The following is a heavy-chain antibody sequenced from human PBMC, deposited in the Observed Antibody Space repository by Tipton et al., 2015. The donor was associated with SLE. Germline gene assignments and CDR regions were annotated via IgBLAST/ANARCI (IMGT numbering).Heavy chain of an antibody. Sequence: TLSLTCTVSGGSISSSSYYWGWIRQPPGKGLEWIGSIYYSGSTYYNPSLKSRVTISVDTSKNQFSLKLSSVTAADTAVYYCARPWFYYDSSGYYQEYFDLWGRGTLVTVSS. CDR2: IYYSGST. D-gene: IGHD3-22*01. V-gene: IGHV4-39*07. J-gene: IGHJ2*01. CDR1: GGSISSSSYY. CDR3: ARPWFYYDSSGYYQEYFDL.